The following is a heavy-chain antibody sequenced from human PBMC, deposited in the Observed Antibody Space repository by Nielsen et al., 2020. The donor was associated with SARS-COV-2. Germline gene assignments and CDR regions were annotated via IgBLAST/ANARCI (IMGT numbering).Heavy chain of an antibody. J-gene: IGHJ4*02. CDR3: ASLNWDHAEYYFDI. D-gene: IGHD7-27*01. V-gene: IGHV4-59*08. Sequence: SETLSLTCTVSGGSIDGHFWSWIRQPPGKGLEWIGYIDYSGDTKYNPSLKSRVTILVDTSKNQFSLKLNSMTAADTAVYYCASLNWDHAEYYFDIWGRGTLVIVSS. CDR1: GGSIDGHF. CDR2: IDYSGDT.